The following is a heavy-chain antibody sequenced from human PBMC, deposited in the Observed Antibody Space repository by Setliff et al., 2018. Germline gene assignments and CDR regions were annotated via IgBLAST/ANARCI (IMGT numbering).Heavy chain of an antibody. V-gene: IGHV4-38-2*02. Sequence: PSETLSLTCAVYGGSFSGYYWGWIRQPPGKGLEWIGSIYHSGSTYYNPSLKSRVTISVDTSKNQFSLKLSSVTAADTAVYYCARDSPLSIAAAGPPFDYWGQGTLVTVSS. CDR2: IYHSGST. CDR3: ARDSPLSIAAAGPPFDY. CDR1: GGSFSGYY. D-gene: IGHD6-13*01. J-gene: IGHJ4*02.